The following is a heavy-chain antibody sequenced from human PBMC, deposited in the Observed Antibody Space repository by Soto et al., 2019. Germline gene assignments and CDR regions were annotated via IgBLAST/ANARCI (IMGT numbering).Heavy chain of an antibody. CDR1: GFTFSSYW. CDR3: ASSGRGYSGYDYASDY. J-gene: IGHJ4*02. Sequence: EVQLVESGGGLVQPGGSLRLSCAASGFTFSSYWMSWVRQAPGKGLEWVANIKQDGSEKYYVDSVKGRFTISRDNAKNSPYLQMNSLRAEDTAVYYCASSGRGYSGYDYASDYWGQGTLVTVSS. D-gene: IGHD5-12*01. V-gene: IGHV3-7*03. CDR2: IKQDGSEK.